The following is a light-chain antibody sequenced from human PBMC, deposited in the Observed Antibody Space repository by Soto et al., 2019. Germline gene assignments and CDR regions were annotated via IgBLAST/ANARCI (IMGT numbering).Light chain of an antibody. CDR1: QSLNNR. CDR3: HQYKTYST. CDR2: DAS. J-gene: IGKJ1*01. V-gene: IGKV1-5*01. Sequence: DIQLTQTPSTLSASVGDRVTITCRARQSLNNRLAWYQQKPGKAPKLLIYDASTLESGVSSRFSGTGSETECTLTITDLQADDLATYFCHQYKTYSTFGQRAKVDI.